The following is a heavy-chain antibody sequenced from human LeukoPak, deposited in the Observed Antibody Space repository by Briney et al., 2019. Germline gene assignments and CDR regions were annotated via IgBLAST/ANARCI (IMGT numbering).Heavy chain of an antibody. CDR3: ARVEWFGELSPFDI. V-gene: IGHV4-39*07. J-gene: IGHJ3*02. CDR2: IYYSGST. CDR1: GGSISSSSYY. D-gene: IGHD3-10*01. Sequence: SETLSLTCTVSGGSISSSSYYWGWIRQPPGKGLEWIGSIYYSGSTNYNPSLKSRVTISVDTSKNQFSLKLSSVTAADTAVYYCARVEWFGELSPFDIWGQGTMVTVSS.